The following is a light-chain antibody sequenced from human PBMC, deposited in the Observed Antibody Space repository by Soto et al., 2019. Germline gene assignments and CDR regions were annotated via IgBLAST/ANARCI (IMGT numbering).Light chain of an antibody. CDR1: GSDVGAYNS. Sequence: QSVLAQPASVSGSPGQSITISCTGTGSDVGAYNSVSWYQQHPHRAPQVIIYKGTQRPSGVSNRFSGSTSGNAASLTISALQAADEADYFCCSSAPESTYVFGTGTKVTVL. J-gene: IGLJ1*01. CDR3: CSSAPESTYV. CDR2: KGT. V-gene: IGLV2-23*01.